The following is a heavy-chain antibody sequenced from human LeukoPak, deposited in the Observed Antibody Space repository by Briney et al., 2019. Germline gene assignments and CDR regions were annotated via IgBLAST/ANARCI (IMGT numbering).Heavy chain of an antibody. Sequence: GGSLRLSCAASGFTFSSYAMSWVRQAPGKGLEWVSAISGSGGSTYYADSVKGRFIISRDNSKNTLYLQMNSLRAEDTAVYYCAKSYYYDSSGYPTGYFDYWGQGTLVTVSS. V-gene: IGHV3-23*01. CDR1: GFTFSSYA. CDR3: AKSYYYDSSGYPTGYFDY. CDR2: ISGSGGST. D-gene: IGHD3-22*01. J-gene: IGHJ4*02.